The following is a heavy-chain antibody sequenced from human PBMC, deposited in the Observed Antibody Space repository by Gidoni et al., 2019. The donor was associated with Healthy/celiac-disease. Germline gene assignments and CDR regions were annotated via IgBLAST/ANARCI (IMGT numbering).Heavy chain of an antibody. CDR2: ISSSSSYI. CDR1: GFTFSSYS. Sequence: EVQLVESGGGLVKPGGSLRLSCAASGFTFSSYSMNWVRQAPGKGLVWVSSISSSSSYIYYADSVKGRFTISRDNAKNSLYLQMNSLRAEDTAVYYCARDLTQRVPAARTYNWFDPWGQGTLVTVSS. J-gene: IGHJ5*02. V-gene: IGHV3-21*01. CDR3: ARDLTQRVPAARTYNWFDP. D-gene: IGHD2-2*01.